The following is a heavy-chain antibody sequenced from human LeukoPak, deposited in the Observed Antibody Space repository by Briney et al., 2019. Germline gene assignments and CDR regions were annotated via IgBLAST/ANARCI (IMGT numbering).Heavy chain of an antibody. CDR1: GGSISSGGYY. D-gene: IGHD6-13*01. J-gene: IGHJ4*02. CDR3: AREIKRAAAGRNSDY. CDR2: IYYSGST. V-gene: IGHV4-31*03. Sequence: SETLSLTCTVSGGSISSGGYYWSWIRQHPGKGPEWIGYIYYSGSTYYNPSLKSRVTISVDTSKNQFSLKLSSVTAADTAVYYCAREIKRAAAGRNSDYWGQGTLVTVSS.